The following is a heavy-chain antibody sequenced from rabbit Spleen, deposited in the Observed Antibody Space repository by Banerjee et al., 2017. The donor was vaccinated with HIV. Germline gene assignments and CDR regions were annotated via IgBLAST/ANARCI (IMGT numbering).Heavy chain of an antibody. Sequence: QEQLVESGGGLVQPGGSLKLSCKASGFDLNTYGVSWVRQAPGKGLEWIGYIEPIFGNTYYANWVNGRFTISSHNAQNTLYLQLNSLTAADTATYFCVRDLGYDDYSEKGYFNLWGPGTLVTVS. V-gene: IGHV1S47*01. CDR3: VRDLGYDDYSEKGYFNL. CDR1: GFDLNTYG. D-gene: IGHD2-1*01. CDR2: IEPIFGNT. J-gene: IGHJ4*01.